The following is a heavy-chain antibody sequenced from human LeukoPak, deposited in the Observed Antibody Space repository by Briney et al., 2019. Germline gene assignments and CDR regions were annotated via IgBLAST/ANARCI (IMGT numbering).Heavy chain of an antibody. CDR1: GFTVSSNY. Sequence: PGGSLRLSCAASGFTVSSNYMSWVRQAPGKGLEWVSVIYSGGSTYYADSVKGRFTISRDNSKNTLYLQMNSLRAEDTAVYYCARERIVEPTNYYYGMDVWGQGTTVTVSS. CDR3: ARERIVEPTNYYYGMDV. J-gene: IGHJ6*02. V-gene: IGHV3-53*01. CDR2: IYSGGST. D-gene: IGHD3-22*01.